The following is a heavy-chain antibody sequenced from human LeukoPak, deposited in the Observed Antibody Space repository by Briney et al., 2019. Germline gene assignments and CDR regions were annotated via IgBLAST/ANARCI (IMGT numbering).Heavy chain of an antibody. CDR1: GFTFSSYW. CDR3: APKGGSYWYFDL. J-gene: IGHJ2*01. V-gene: IGHV3-7*03. CDR2: INHNGNVN. D-gene: IGHD3-16*01. Sequence: GGSLRLSCAASGFTFSSYWMNWARQAPGKGLEWVASINHNGNVNYYVDSVKGRFTISRDNAKNSLYLQMNSLRAEDTAIYYCAPKGGSYWYFDLWGGGTLVIVSS.